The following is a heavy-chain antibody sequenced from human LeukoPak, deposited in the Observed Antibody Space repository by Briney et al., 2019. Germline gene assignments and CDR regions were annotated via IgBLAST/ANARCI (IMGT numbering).Heavy chain of an antibody. CDR1: GYTFTGYY. CDR2: INPNSGGT. V-gene: IGHV1-2*02. Sequence: ASVKVSCKASGYTFTGYYMHWVRQAPGQGLEWMGWINPNSGGTNYAQKFQGRVTMTRDTSISTAYMELSRLRSDDTAVYYCARTKEWFGELLAIFDYWGQGTLVTVSS. D-gene: IGHD3-10*01. CDR3: ARTKEWFGELLAIFDY. J-gene: IGHJ4*02.